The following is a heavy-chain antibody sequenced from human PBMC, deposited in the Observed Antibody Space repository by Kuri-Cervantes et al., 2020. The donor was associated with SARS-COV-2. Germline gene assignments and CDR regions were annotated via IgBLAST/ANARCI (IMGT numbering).Heavy chain of an antibody. V-gene: IGHV3-23*01. CDR1: GFTFSSYA. Sequence: GESLKISFAASGFTFSSYAMSWVRQAPGKGLEWVSAISGSGGSTYYADSVKGRFTISRDNSKNTLYLQMNSLRAEDTAVYYCAKDHGYSSSWQIDYWGQGTLVTVSS. J-gene: IGHJ4*02. D-gene: IGHD6-13*01. CDR2: ISGSGGST. CDR3: AKDHGYSSSWQIDY.